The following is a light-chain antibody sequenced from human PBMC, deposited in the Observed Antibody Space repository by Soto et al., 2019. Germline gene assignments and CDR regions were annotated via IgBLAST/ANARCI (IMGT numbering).Light chain of an antibody. J-gene: IGKJ2*01. CDR1: QSISSSY. V-gene: IGKV3-20*01. Sequence: EIVLTQSPGTLSLSPGERATLSCRASQSISSSYLTWYQHKPGQAPRLLIYGASSRATGIPDRFSGSGSGTDFTLTISRLEPEDFAVYYCQQYGSSSDTFGQGTQLEIK. CDR2: GAS. CDR3: QQYGSSSDT.